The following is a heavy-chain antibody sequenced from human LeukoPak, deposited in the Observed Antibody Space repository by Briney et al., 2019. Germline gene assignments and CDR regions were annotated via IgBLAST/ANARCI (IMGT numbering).Heavy chain of an antibody. D-gene: IGHD1-1*01. CDR2: ITGSGGST. J-gene: IGHJ4*02. CDR1: GFTFSNYG. V-gene: IGHV3-23*01. CDR3: ARAPGYGAAYYFDY. Sequence: GGSLRLSCAASGFTFSNYGLSWVRQAPGKGLEWVSGITGSGGSTYYADSVKGRFTISRDNSKNMLYLQMNSLRAEDTAVYYCARAPGYGAAYYFDYWGQGTLVTVSS.